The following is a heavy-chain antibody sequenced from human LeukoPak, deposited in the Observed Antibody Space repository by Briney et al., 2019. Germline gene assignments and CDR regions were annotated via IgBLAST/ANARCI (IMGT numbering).Heavy chain of an antibody. CDR3: AREGIAAAGRPFDY. Sequence: SVKVSCKASGGTFSSHAISWVRQAPGQGLEWMGGIIPIFGTANYAQKFQGRVTITADESTSTAYMELSSLRSEDTAVYYCAREGIAAAGRPFDYWGQGTLVTVSS. CDR1: GGTFSSHA. CDR2: IIPIFGTA. D-gene: IGHD6-13*01. V-gene: IGHV1-69*13. J-gene: IGHJ4*02.